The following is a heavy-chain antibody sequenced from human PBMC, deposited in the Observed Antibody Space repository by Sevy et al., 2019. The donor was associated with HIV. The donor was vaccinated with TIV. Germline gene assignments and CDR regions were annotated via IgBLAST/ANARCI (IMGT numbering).Heavy chain of an antibody. D-gene: IGHD2-2*01. CDR3: SSGLPLVVPAAKLEYYYYYGMDV. Sequence: GGSLRLSCAASGFTFSSYEMNWVRQAPGKGLEWVSYISSSGSTIYYADSVKGRFTISRDNAKNSLYLQMNSRRAEDTAVYYCSSGLPLVVPAAKLEYYYYYGMDVWGQGTTVTVSS. CDR1: GFTFSSYE. V-gene: IGHV3-48*03. CDR2: ISSSGSTI. J-gene: IGHJ6*02.